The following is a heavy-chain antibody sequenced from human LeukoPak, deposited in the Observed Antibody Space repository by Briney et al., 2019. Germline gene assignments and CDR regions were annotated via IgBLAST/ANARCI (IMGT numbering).Heavy chain of an antibody. V-gene: IGHV1-69*04. Sequence: SVKVSCKASGGTFSSYAISWVRQAPGQGLEWMGRIIPILGIANYAQKFQGRVTITADKSTSTAYMELSSLRSEDTAVYYCARGDWNYNYYYYYMDVWGKGTTVTVSS. CDR1: GGTFSSYA. CDR3: ARGDWNYNYYYYYMDV. CDR2: IIPILGIA. D-gene: IGHD1-7*01. J-gene: IGHJ6*03.